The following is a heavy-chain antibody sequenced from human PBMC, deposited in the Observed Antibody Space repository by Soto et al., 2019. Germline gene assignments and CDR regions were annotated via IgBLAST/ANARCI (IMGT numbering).Heavy chain of an antibody. J-gene: IGHJ4*02. Sequence: PGGSLRLSCAASGFTFSSYAMSWVRQAPGKGLEWVSAISGSGGSTYYADSVKGRFTISRDNSKNTLYLQMNSLRAEDTAVYYCAKDLDFWSGYYKPYFDYWGRGTLVTVSS. CDR2: ISGSGGST. V-gene: IGHV3-23*01. CDR3: AKDLDFWSGYYKPYFDY. CDR1: GFTFSSYA. D-gene: IGHD3-3*01.